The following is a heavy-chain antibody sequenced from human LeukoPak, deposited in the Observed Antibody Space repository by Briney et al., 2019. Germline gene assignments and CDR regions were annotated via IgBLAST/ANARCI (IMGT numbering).Heavy chain of an antibody. CDR3: ARSLYSAYTNWFDP. J-gene: IGHJ5*02. CDR1: GGSISCGTYY. D-gene: IGHD1-26*01. Sequence: PSETLSLTCTVSGGSISCGTYYWSWIRQPAGKGLEWIGRIVSSGSTNYNPSLKSRVTISVDTSKNQFSLKLGSVTAADTAVYYCARSLYSAYTNWFDPWGQGTLVTVSS. V-gene: IGHV4-61*02. CDR2: IVSSGST.